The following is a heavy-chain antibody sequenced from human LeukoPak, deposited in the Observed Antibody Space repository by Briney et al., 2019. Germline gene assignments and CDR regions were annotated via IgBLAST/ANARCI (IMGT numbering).Heavy chain of an antibody. D-gene: IGHD3-22*01. CDR2: IWYDGSNK. Sequence: GGSLRLSCAASGFTFSDYWMSWVRQAPGKGLEWVAVIWYDGSNKYYADSVKGRFTISRDNSKNTLYLQMNSLRAEDTAVYYCARDRTYYDSLDPWGQGTLVTVSS. CDR1: GFTFSDYW. V-gene: IGHV3-33*08. J-gene: IGHJ5*02. CDR3: ARDRTYYDSLDP.